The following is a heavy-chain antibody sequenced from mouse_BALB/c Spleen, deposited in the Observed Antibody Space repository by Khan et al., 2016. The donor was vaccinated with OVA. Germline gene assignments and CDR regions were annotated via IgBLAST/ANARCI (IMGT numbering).Heavy chain of an antibody. D-gene: IGHD4-1*01. CDR2: ISYSGNF. Sequence: EVQLQESGPGLVKPSQSLSLTCNVTGYSITSDYAWNWIRQFPGNKLEWMGYISYSGNFFYNPSLKSRISITRDTSKNQFFLQLKSVTTEDTATYYCARKGANWGGMDYWGQGTSVSVSS. V-gene: IGHV3-2*02. CDR3: ARKGANWGGMDY. J-gene: IGHJ4*01. CDR1: GYSITSDYA.